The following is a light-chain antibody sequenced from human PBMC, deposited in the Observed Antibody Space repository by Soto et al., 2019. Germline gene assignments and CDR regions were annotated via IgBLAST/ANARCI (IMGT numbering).Light chain of an antibody. Sequence: DIVVTKPPDSLAGSLGERATIISKSNERGFSSYRNRNHLSWYQQKPGQPPKSLIYWASTRDSGVPDRFSGSGSGTDFTLTIASLQAEDVAVYYCHQYYSTPMTFGQGTRLEIK. CDR1: ERGFSSYRNRNH. V-gene: IGKV4-1*01. CDR3: HQYYSTPMT. CDR2: WAS. J-gene: IGKJ5*01.